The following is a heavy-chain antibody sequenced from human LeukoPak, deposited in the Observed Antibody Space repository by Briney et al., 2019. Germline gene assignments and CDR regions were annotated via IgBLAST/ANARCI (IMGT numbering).Heavy chain of an antibody. V-gene: IGHV4-39*01. D-gene: IGHD4-17*01. Sequence: SQTLSLTCTVSGGSISSGGYYWSWIRQPPGKGLEWIGSIYYSGSTYYNPSLKSRVTISVDTSKNQFSLKLSSVTAADTAVYYCASNAYGDLYYFDYWGQGTLVTVSS. CDR2: IYYSGST. CDR3: ASNAYGDLYYFDY. CDR1: GGSISSGGYY. J-gene: IGHJ4*02.